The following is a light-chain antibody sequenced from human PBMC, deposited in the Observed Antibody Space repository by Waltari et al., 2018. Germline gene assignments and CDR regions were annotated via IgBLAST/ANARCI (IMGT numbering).Light chain of an antibody. CDR1: QNISSF. J-gene: IGKJ2*01. V-gene: IGKV3-11*01. CDR2: DAA. Sequence: EIVLTQSPATLSLSPGERATLSCRASQNISSFLAWYQQKHGQSPRLLIYDAANRATGIPARFSGSGSGTEFTLTISSLQSEDFAVYYCQQYNNWPPMYTFGQGTKLEI. CDR3: QQYNNWPPMYT.